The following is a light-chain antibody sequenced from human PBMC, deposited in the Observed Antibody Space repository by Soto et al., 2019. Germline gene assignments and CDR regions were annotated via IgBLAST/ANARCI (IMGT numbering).Light chain of an antibody. CDR1: QSLVKTDGITY. CDR3: MQGTSWPWT. CDR2: MVS. V-gene: IGKV2-30*01. Sequence: DVVMSQSPLSLPVTLGQPASISCRSSQSLVKTDGITYLNWFHQRPGQSPRRLINMVSRRDSGVPDRFSGSGSGTDFTLKISRVEAEDVGVYYCMQGTSWPWTFGQGTKVEIK. J-gene: IGKJ1*01.